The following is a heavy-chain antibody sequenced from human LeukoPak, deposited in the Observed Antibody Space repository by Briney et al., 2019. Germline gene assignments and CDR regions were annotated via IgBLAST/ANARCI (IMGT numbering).Heavy chain of an antibody. CDR1: GFTFSSYG. CDR2: IWYDGSNK. Sequence: GGSLRLSCAASGFTFSSYGMHWVRQAPGKGLEWVAVIWYDGSNKYYADSVKGRFTISRDNSKNTLYLQMNSLRAEDTAVYCCARGEIAAAADYWGQGTLVTVSS. CDR3: ARGEIAAAADY. J-gene: IGHJ4*02. V-gene: IGHV3-33*01. D-gene: IGHD6-13*01.